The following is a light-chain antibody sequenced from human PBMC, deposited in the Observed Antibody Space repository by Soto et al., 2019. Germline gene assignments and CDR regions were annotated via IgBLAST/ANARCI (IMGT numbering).Light chain of an antibody. CDR3: SSYAGSNVL. CDR2: AVT. V-gene: IGLV2-8*01. J-gene: IGLJ2*01. CDR1: NSDVGGYDF. Sequence: QSVLTQPPSVSGSPGQSVTISCAGSNSDVGGYDFVSWYQQRPGKAPKLMIYAVTKRPSGVPDRFSGSKSSNTASLTVSGLQAEDEADYFCSSYAGSNVLFGGGTKLPVL.